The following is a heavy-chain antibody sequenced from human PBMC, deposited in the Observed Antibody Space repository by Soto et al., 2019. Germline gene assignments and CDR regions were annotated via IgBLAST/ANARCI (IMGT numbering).Heavy chain of an antibody. V-gene: IGHV1-69*12. J-gene: IGHJ6*02. CDR2: IIPIFGTA. Sequence: QVQLVQSGAEVKKPGSSVKVSCKASGGTFSSYAISWVRQAPGQGLEWMGGIIPIFGTANYAQKFQGRVTIAADEATSTAYMELSSLRSQDTAVYYWAKDRSSMSGSYLAYYYGMDVWGQETTVTVSS. CDR1: GGTFSSYA. CDR3: AKDRSSMSGSYLAYYYGMDV. D-gene: IGHD1-26*01.